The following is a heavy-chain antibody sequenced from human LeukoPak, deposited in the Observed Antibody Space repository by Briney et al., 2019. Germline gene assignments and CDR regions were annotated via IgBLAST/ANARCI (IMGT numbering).Heavy chain of an antibody. CDR2: IYYSGST. CDR1: GGSISSYY. D-gene: IGHD3-22*01. V-gene: IGHV4-59*12. Sequence: SETLSLTCTVSGGSISSYYWSWIRQPPGKGLEWIGYIYYSGSTNNNPSLNSRVTMSVDTSKNQFSLKLSSVTAADTAVYYCAREDDSSGYYPYFDYWGQGTLVTVSS. CDR3: AREDDSSGYYPYFDY. J-gene: IGHJ4*02.